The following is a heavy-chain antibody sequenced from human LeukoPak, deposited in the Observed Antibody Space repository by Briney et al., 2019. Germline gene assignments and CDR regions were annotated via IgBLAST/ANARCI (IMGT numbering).Heavy chain of an antibody. CDR1: GYTFTSYG. J-gene: IGHJ3*02. D-gene: IGHD3-10*01. V-gene: IGHV1-2*02. CDR2: INPNSGGT. CDR3: LWFGELLYILPGAFDI. Sequence: GASVKVSCKASGYTFTSYGISWVRQAPGQGLEWMGWINPNSGGTNYAQKFQGRVAMTRDTSISTAYMELSRLRSDDTAVYYCLWFGELLYILPGAFDIWGQGTMVTVSS.